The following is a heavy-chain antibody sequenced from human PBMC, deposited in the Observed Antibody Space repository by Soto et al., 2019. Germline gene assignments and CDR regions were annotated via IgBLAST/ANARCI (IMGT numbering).Heavy chain of an antibody. Sequence: GGSLRLSCTATGFTFRNYAMTWVRRAAGKGLEWVSAISDAGERTNYEDSVKGRFTVSRDNSKNHFSLQLRSVTAAGTAVYYCARVGGDDFGDSGGFDYWGQGTLVTVSS. CDR3: ARVGGDDFGDSGGFDY. D-gene: IGHD4-17*01. CDR2: ISDAGERT. V-gene: IGHV3-23*01. J-gene: IGHJ4*02. CDR1: GFTFRNYA.